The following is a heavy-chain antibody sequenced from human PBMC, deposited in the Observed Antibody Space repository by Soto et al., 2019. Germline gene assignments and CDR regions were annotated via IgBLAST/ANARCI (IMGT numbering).Heavy chain of an antibody. D-gene: IGHD3-9*01. CDR2: ISGSGGST. J-gene: IGHJ6*02. CDR3: ARVFYYDILTGKSYKMDV. Sequence: VQLLESGGDLVQPGGSLRLSCEASGFTFSNYAMSWVRQAPGKGLEWVSVISGSGGSTNYADSAKGRFTISRDNSMDTLYLQMNSLRAEDTGVYYCARVFYYDILTGKSYKMDVWGQGTTVIVSS. V-gene: IGHV3-23*01. CDR1: GFTFSNYA.